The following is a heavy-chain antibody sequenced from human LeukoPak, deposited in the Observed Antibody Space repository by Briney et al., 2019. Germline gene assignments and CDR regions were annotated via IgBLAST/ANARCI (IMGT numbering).Heavy chain of an antibody. CDR1: GGSISSYY. CDR2: IYYSNT. V-gene: IGHV4-59*08. D-gene: IGHD4-17*01. Sequence: SETLSLTCTVSGGSISSYYWSWIRQPPGKGLDSIGYIYYSNTNYNPSLKSRVTISVDTSKNQFSLKLSSVTAADTAVYYCARLKYGDYGLYYFDYWGQGTLVTVSS. CDR3: ARLKYGDYGLYYFDY. J-gene: IGHJ4*02.